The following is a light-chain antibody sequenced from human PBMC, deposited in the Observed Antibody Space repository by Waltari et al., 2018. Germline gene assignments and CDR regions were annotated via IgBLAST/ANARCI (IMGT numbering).Light chain of an antibody. CDR3: LISFGGAEEI. CDR1: TGPVTSGHY. Sequence: QAVVTQEPSLTVSPGGTVTPPCASSTGPVTSGHYPYWFQQKPGQAPRTLIYATSNKHSWTPVRFSGSLLGGKAALTLSGAQPEDEADYYCLISFGGAEEIFGGGTKLTVL. V-gene: IGLV7-46*01. CDR2: ATS. J-gene: IGLJ2*01.